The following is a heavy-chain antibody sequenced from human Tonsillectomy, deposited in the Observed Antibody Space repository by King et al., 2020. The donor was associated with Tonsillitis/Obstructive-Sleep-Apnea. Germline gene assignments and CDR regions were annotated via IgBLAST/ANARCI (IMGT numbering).Heavy chain of an antibody. D-gene: IGHD3-10*01. V-gene: IGHV4-61*01. CDR1: GGSVSSGSYY. CDR3: ARDKSYYGSGSYYNRRYNWFDP. CDR2: IYYSGST. Sequence: PLQESGPGLVKPSETLSLTCTVSGGSVSSGSYYWSWIRQPPGKGLEWIGYIYYSGSTNYNPSLKSRVTISVDTSKNQFSLKLSSVTAADTAVYYCARDKSYYGSGSYYNRRYNWFDPWGQGTLVTVSS. J-gene: IGHJ5*02.